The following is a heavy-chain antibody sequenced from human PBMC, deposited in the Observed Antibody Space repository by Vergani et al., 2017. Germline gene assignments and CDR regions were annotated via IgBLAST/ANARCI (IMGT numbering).Heavy chain of an antibody. D-gene: IGHD3-22*01. Sequence: QVQLVQSGAEVKKPGASVKVSCKASGYTFTSYYMHWVRQAPGQGLEWMGWISAYNGNTNYAQKLQGRVTMTTDTSTSTAYMELRSLRSDDTAVYYCAREDYYDSSGYLAYWGQGTLVTVSS. J-gene: IGHJ4*02. CDR3: AREDYYDSSGYLAY. V-gene: IGHV1-18*04. CDR1: GYTFTSYY. CDR2: ISAYNGNT.